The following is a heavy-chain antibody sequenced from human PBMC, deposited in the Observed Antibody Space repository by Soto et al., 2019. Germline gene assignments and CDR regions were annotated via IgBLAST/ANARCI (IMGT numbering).Heavy chain of an antibody. CDR3: ARTTGRHLDF. CDR2: IDYSWTA. CDR1: YGSISASNVF. J-gene: IGHJ4*02. V-gene: IGHV4-39*01. Sequence: PSETLSLTCTASYGSISASNVFWGWVRQPPGKGLEWIGNIDYSWTAYFNPSLGTRVTFPVNTSKNQFSLTLYSFTAADTAAYYCARTTGRHLDFWGQGILVTVSS. D-gene: IGHD4-4*01.